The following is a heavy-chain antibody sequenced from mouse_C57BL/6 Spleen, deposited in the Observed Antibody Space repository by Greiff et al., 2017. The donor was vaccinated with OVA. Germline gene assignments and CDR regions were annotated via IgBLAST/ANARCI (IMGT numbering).Heavy chain of an antibody. CDR3: ARDGAYYGSSLDD. D-gene: IGHD1-1*01. CDR2: ISDGGSYT. Sequence: DVKLVESGGGLVKPGGSLKLSCAASGFTFSSYAMSWVRQTPEKRLEWVATISDGGSYTYYPDNVKGRFTISRDNAKNNRYLQVSHRKSEDTAMDYCARDGAYYGSSLDDWGQGTTLTVSS. J-gene: IGHJ2*01. V-gene: IGHV5-4*01. CDR1: GFTFSSYA.